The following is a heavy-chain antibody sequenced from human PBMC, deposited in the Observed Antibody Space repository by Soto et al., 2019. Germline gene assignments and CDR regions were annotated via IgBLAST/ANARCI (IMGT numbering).Heavy chain of an antibody. Sequence: QITWKESGPTLVTPTQTLTLTCTFSGFSLSTSGAAVGWIRPPPGKALEWLALVYWDDDKRYSPSIKNRVTITKDTSKNPVGLTLTHAEPVDPATYYCAHRQLVTFWGWVTQTVVWFDSWGPGTLVTVPS. J-gene: IGHJ5*01. CDR1: GFSLSTSGAA. CDR3: AHRQLVTFWGWVTQTVVWFDS. D-gene: IGHD3-16*01. V-gene: IGHV2-5*02. CDR2: VYWDDDK.